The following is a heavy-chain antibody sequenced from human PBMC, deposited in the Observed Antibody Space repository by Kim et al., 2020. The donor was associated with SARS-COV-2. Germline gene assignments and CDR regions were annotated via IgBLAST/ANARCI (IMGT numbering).Heavy chain of an antibody. V-gene: IGHV3-30*04. CDR2: ISYDGSNK. CDR3: ARGAGYQSLLRYFDWLLYYFDY. J-gene: IGHJ4*02. CDR1: GFTFSSYA. Sequence: GGSLRLSCAASGFTFSSYAMHWVRQAPGKGLEWVAVISYDGSNKYYADSVKGRFTISRDNSKNTLYLQMNSLRAEDTAVYYCARGAGYQSLLRYFDWLLYYFDYWGQGTLVTVSS. D-gene: IGHD3-9*01.